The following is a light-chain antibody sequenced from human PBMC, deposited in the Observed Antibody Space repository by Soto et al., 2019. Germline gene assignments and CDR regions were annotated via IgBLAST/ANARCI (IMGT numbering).Light chain of an antibody. Sequence: QSALTQPRSVSGSPGQSVTISCTGTSSDVGGYNYVSWYQQHPGKAPKLMIYDVSKRPSGVPDRFSGSKSGNTASLTISGLPAEDEADYYFCSYSGSYTHVFGTGTKLTV. V-gene: IGLV2-11*01. CDR2: DVS. CDR1: SSDVGGYNY. CDR3: CSYSGSYTHV. J-gene: IGLJ1*01.